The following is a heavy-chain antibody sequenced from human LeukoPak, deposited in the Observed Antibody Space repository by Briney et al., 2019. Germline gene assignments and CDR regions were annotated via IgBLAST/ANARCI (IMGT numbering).Heavy chain of an antibody. J-gene: IGHJ4*02. D-gene: IGHD6-19*01. CDR1: GYTFTGYY. Sequence: GASVKVSCKASGYTFTGYYMHWVRQAPGQGLEWMGWINPNSGGTDYAQKFQGRVTMTRDTSISTAYMELTRLTSDDTAVYYCAAWRGYVSGWSGPFGYWGQGALVTVSS. CDR2: INPNSGGT. CDR3: AAWRGYVSGWSGPFGY. V-gene: IGHV1-2*02.